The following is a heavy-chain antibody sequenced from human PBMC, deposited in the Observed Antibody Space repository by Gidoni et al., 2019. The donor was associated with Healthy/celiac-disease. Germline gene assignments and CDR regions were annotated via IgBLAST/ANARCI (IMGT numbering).Heavy chain of an antibody. J-gene: IGHJ4*02. V-gene: IGHV4-31*03. Sequence: QGQRQEWGPGRGKPSQTLSLTGTVSGGPTSSGGYYWSWIRQHPGKGLEWIGYIYYSGRTYYNPSLKSRVTISVDTSKNQFSLKLSSVTAADTAVYYCARWVYSSSSRFDYWGQGTLVTVSS. CDR3: ARWVYSSSSRFDY. D-gene: IGHD6-6*01. CDR1: GGPTSSGGYY. CDR2: IYYSGRT.